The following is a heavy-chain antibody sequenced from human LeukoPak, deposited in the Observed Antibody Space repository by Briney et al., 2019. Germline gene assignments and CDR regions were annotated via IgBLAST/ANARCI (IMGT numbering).Heavy chain of an antibody. J-gene: IGHJ6*02. Sequence: SLRLXXAASXFALSSHWMTWVRQVPGRGPEWVANVNRDGSETYYLDSVKGRFTISKDNAKNSLYLQMNSLRAEDTALYHCARNNGMDVWGQGTTVIVSS. CDR3: ARNNGMDV. V-gene: IGHV3-7*03. CDR2: VNRDGSET. CDR1: XFALSSHW.